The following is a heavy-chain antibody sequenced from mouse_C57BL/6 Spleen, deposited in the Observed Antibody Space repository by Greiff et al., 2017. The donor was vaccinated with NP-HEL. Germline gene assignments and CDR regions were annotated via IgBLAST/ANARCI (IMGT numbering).Heavy chain of an antibody. CDR2: IYPGSGST. CDR3: ASPLNYYGSGCGFAY. J-gene: IGHJ3*01. D-gene: IGHD1-1*01. CDR1: GYTFTSYW. V-gene: IGHV1-55*01. Sequence: QVQLQQPGAELVKPGASVKMSCKASGYTFTSYWITWVKQRPGQGLEWIGDIYPGSGSTNYNEKFKSKATLTVDTSSSTAHMQLSSLTSEDSAVYYCASPLNYYGSGCGFAYWGQGTLVTVSA.